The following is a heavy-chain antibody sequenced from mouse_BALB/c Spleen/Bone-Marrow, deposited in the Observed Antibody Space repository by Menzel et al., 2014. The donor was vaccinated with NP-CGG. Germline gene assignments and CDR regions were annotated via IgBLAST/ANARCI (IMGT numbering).Heavy chain of an antibody. CDR2: INPSREYT. D-gene: IGHD1-1*01. CDR3: AREATYYAYFAY. CDR1: GYTFTSFT. J-gene: IGHJ2*01. V-gene: IGHV1-4*02. Sequence: VQLQQSAPELAGPGASVKMSCKASGYTFTSFTIQWIKQRPGQGLEWIGYINPSREYTDYNLKFKDKTTLTADKSSSTPYMQLTSLTSEDSAVYYCAREATYYAYFAYWGQGTPLAVSS.